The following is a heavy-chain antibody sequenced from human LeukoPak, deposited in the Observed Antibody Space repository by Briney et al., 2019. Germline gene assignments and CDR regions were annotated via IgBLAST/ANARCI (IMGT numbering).Heavy chain of an antibody. CDR1: GGTFSSYA. V-gene: IGHV1-69*04. D-gene: IGHD1-26*01. CDR2: IIPIFGIA. CDR3: ARTFRRAGSYTFDY. Sequence: SVKVACKASGGTFSSYAISWVRQAPGQGLEWMGRIIPIFGIANYAQKFQGRVTITADKSTSTAYMELSSLRSEDTVVYYCARTFRRAGSYTFDYWGQGTLVTVSS. J-gene: IGHJ4*02.